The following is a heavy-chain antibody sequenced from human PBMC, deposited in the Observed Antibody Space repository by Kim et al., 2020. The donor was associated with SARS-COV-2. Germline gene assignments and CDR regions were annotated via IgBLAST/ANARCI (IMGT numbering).Heavy chain of an antibody. CDR3: ASGSRWLQWGMDV. D-gene: IGHD5-12*01. CDR1: GFTFSSYS. J-gene: IGHJ6*02. Sequence: GGSLRLSCAASGFTFSSYSMNWVRQAPGKGLEWVSSISSSSSYIYYADSVKGRFTISRDNAKNSLYLQMNSLRAEDTAVYYCASGSRWLQWGMDVWGQGTTVTVSS. V-gene: IGHV3-21*01. CDR2: ISSSSSYI.